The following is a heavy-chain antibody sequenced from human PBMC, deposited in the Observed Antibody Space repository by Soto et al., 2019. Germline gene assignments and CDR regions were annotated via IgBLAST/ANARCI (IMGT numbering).Heavy chain of an antibody. J-gene: IGHJ6*02. Sequence: GASVKVSCKASGYTFTSYGISWVRQAPGQGLEWMGWISAYNGNTNYAQKLQGRVTMTTDTSTSTAYMELRSLRSDDTAVYYCARAIAVAGPSDFYYYYAMDVWGQGTTVTVSS. CDR3: ARAIAVAGPSDFYYYYAMDV. CDR2: ISAYNGNT. D-gene: IGHD6-19*01. CDR1: GYTFTSYG. V-gene: IGHV1-18*01.